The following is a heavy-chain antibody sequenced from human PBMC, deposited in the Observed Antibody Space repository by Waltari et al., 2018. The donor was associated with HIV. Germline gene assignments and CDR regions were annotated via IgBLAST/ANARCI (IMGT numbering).Heavy chain of an antibody. Sequence: QLQLQESGPGLVKPSETLSLTCTVSGGSISSSSYYWGWIRQPPGKGLEWIGSIYYRGGTYYNPSLKSRVTISVDTSKNQFTLKLSSVTAADTAVYYCARAVQGYCSGGSCENYFDYWGQGTLVTVSS. CDR1: GGSISSSSYY. CDR2: IYYRGGT. CDR3: ARAVQGYCSGGSCENYFDY. D-gene: IGHD2-15*01. J-gene: IGHJ4*02. V-gene: IGHV4-39*01.